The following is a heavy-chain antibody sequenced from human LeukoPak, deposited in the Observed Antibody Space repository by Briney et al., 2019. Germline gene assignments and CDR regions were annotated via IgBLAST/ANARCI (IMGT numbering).Heavy chain of an antibody. Sequence: SETLSLTCAVYGGSFSGYYWSWIRQPPGKGLEWIGEINHSGSTNYNPSLKSRVTISVDTSKNQCSLKLSSVTAADTAVYYCARQSISGSSLSYFDYWGQGTLVNASS. D-gene: IGHD3-22*01. CDR1: GGSFSGYY. V-gene: IGHV4-34*01. CDR3: ARQSISGSSLSYFDY. CDR2: INHSGST. J-gene: IGHJ4*02.